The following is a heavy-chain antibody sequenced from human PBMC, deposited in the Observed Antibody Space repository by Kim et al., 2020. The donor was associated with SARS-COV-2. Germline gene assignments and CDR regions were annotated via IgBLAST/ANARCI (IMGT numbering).Heavy chain of an antibody. V-gene: IGHV3-30*01. D-gene: IGHD4-17*01. Sequence: YAASVNGRFTILRDNSKNTLHLQRNSLRTEDTAVYYCATDRDATGTNYDSWGQGTLVTVSS. J-gene: IGHJ4*02. CDR3: ATDRDATGTNYDS.